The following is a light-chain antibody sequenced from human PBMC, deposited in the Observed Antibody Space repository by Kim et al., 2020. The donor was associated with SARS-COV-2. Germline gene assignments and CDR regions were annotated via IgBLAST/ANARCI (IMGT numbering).Light chain of an antibody. CDR3: QQYNNWLSLT. V-gene: IGKV3-15*01. CDR2: GAS. J-gene: IGKJ4*01. CDR1: QDVSRN. Sequence: GEKATLPCRARQDVSRNLAWYQQKPGQAPRLLIYGASTRATGIPARFSGSGSGTEFTLTISSLQSEDFAVYYCQQYNNWLSLTFGGGTKVDIK.